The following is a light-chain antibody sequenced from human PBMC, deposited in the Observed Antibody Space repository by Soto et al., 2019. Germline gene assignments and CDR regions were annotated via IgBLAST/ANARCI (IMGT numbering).Light chain of an antibody. J-gene: IGLJ1*01. CDR2: GNS. Sequence: QSVLTQPPSVSGAPGQRVTISCTGSSSNIGAGYDVHWYQQLPGTAPKLLIYGNSNRPSGVPERFSGSKSGTSASLAITGLQAEDEAYYYCQSSDSSLSGRYVFGTGTKGTVL. CDR3: QSSDSSLSGRYV. V-gene: IGLV1-40*01. CDR1: SSNIGAGYD.